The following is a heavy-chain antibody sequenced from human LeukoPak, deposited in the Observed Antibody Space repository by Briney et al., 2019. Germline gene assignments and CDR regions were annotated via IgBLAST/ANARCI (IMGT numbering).Heavy chain of an antibody. D-gene: IGHD3-22*01. CDR2: IYYSGST. V-gene: IGHV4-39*01. CDR1: GDSISSATYY. J-gene: IGHJ6*02. Sequence: SETLSLTCTVSGDSISSATYYWGWIRQPPGKGLEWIGAIYYSGSTYYNPSLKSRVTISIDTSKNQFSLKLKSVTAADTAVYYCARSKSGYVRRYYYYGMEVWGQGTAVNVSS. CDR3: ARSKSGYVRRYYYYGMEV.